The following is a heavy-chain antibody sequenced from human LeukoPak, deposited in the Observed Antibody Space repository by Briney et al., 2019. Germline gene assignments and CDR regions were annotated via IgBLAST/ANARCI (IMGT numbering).Heavy chain of an antibody. CDR2: ISYDGSNK. CDR3: ARDQARWELPQYYFDY. J-gene: IGHJ4*02. V-gene: IGHV3-30*04. D-gene: IGHD1-26*01. CDR1: GFTFSSYA. Sequence: PGGSLRLSCAASGFTFSSYAMHWVRQTPGKGLEWVAVISYDGSNKYYADSVKGRFTISRDNSKNTLYLQMNSLRAEDTAVYYCARDQARWELPQYYFDYWGQGTLVTVSS.